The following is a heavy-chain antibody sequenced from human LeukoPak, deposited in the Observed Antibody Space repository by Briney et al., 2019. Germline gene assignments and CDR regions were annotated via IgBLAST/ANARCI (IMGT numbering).Heavy chain of an antibody. D-gene: IGHD1-26*01. CDR3: AKRAGGADRAFDY. CDR1: GFMFSNYG. J-gene: IGHJ4*02. Sequence: GGSLRLSCAASGFMFSNYGRSWVRQAPGKGLEWVSIISATGGSTYYADSVKGRFTISRDNPKNTLFLQMDNLTVEDTAVYYCAKRAGGADRAFDYWGQGTLVTVSS. V-gene: IGHV3-23*01. CDR2: ISATGGST.